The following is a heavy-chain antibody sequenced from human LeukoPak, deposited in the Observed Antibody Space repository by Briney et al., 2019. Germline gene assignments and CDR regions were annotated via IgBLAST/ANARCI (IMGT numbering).Heavy chain of an antibody. Sequence: AASVKVSCKASGGTFSSYAISWVRQAPGQGLEWMGGFDPEDGETIYAQKFQGRVTMTEDTSTDTAYMELSSLRSEDTAVYYCATDLPSRGSSWYQTYYYGMDVWGQGTTVTVSS. V-gene: IGHV1-24*01. CDR1: GGTFSSYA. CDR2: FDPEDGET. CDR3: ATDLPSRGSSWYQTYYYGMDV. J-gene: IGHJ6*02. D-gene: IGHD6-13*01.